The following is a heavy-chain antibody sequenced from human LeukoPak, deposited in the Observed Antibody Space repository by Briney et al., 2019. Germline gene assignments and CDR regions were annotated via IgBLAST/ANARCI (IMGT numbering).Heavy chain of an antibody. CDR1: GFTFSSYG. CDR2: IRYDGSNK. V-gene: IGHV3-30*02. J-gene: IGHJ4*02. Sequence: GVSLRLSRAASGFTFSSYGMHWVRQAPGKGLEWVAFIRYDGSNKYYADSVKGRFTISRDNSKNTLYLQMNSLRAEDTAVYYCAKLGGSDFDYWGQGTLVTVSS. D-gene: IGHD1-26*01. CDR3: AKLGGSDFDY.